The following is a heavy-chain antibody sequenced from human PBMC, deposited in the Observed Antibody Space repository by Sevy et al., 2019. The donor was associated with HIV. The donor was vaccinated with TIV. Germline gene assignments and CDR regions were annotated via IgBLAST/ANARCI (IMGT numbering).Heavy chain of an antibody. Sequence: GESLKISCKGSGYSFTNYWIGWVRQMPGKGLEWMGIIYPGDSDTRYSPSFQGQVTISADKSISTAYLQWSSLKASDTAMYFCARRGSTSRMGMDYWGQGTLVTVSS. CDR3: ARRGSTSRMGMDY. CDR1: GYSFTNYW. J-gene: IGHJ4*02. D-gene: IGHD2-2*01. CDR2: IYPGDSDT. V-gene: IGHV5-51*01.